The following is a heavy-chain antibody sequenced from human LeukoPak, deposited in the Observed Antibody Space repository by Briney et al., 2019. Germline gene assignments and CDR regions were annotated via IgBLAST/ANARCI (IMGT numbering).Heavy chain of an antibody. Sequence: GGSLGLSCAASGFASSNYAMSWVRQAPGKGLEWVSEINGSGDSTYYADSVKGRFTISRDNSKDTLYLQMNSLRAEDTAVYFCAKDTGYARGEGEFDYWGQGTLVIVSS. CDR2: INGSGDST. D-gene: IGHD3-16*01. CDR1: GFASSNYA. V-gene: IGHV3-23*01. CDR3: AKDTGYARGEGEFDY. J-gene: IGHJ4*02.